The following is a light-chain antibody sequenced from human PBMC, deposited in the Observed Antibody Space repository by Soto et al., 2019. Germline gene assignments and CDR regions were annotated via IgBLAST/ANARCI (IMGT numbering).Light chain of an antibody. J-gene: IGKJ2*01. CDR3: QHFGGSPPKYT. CDR2: GAS. V-gene: IGKV3-20*01. Sequence: VLAQSPGTLSLSPGERATLACRASQSVSSNFLAWYQHKVGQAPRLLMYGASIRAAGAPDRFTGGESGTEFTLTISRVEPEDFAVYYCQHFGGSPPKYTFGQGTKLEI. CDR1: QSVSSNF.